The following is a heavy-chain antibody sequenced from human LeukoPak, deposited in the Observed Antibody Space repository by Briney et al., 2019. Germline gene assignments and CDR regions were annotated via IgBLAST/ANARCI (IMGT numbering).Heavy chain of an antibody. D-gene: IGHD6-6*01. CDR3: AKVVWYSSSSGPMDV. CDR1: GFTFDDYA. CDR2: ISGSGGST. Sequence: GRSLRLSCAASGFTFDDYAMHWVRQAPGKGLEWVSAISGSGGSTYYADSVKGRFTISRDNSKNTLYLQMNSLRAEDTAVYYCAKVVWYSSSSGPMDVWGQGTTVTVSS. V-gene: IGHV3-23*01. J-gene: IGHJ6*02.